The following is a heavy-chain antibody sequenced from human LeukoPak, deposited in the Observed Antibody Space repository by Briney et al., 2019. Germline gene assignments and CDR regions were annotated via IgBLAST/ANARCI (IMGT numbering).Heavy chain of an antibody. Sequence: GGSLRLSCAASGFTFRSYEMSWVRQAPGKGLEWVSVIYSGGSTYYADSVKGRFTISRDNSKNTLYLQMNSLRAEDTAVYYCARGTYYYDSGAFDIWGQGTMVTVSS. D-gene: IGHD3-22*01. J-gene: IGHJ3*02. CDR3: ARGTYYYDSGAFDI. CDR2: IYSGGST. V-gene: IGHV3-53*01. CDR1: GFTFRSYE.